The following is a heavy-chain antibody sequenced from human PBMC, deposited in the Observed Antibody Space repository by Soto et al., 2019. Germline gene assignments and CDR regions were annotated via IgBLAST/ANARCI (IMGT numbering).Heavy chain of an antibody. D-gene: IGHD2-8*01. CDR1: GFTFYTDW. CDR3: AGEQWWRFDT. CDR2: ITSDGSAK. Sequence: EVQLVESGGGLVQPGGSLRLSCAASGFTFYTDWMSWVRQAPGKWLEWVATITSDGSAKYYVDSVKSRFTISRDNARNSLYLQMNGLRAEDTAVYYCAGEQWWRFDTWGQGTLVTVSS. J-gene: IGHJ5*02. V-gene: IGHV3-7*01.